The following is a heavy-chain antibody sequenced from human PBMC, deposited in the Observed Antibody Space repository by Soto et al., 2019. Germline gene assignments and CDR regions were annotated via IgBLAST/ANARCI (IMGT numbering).Heavy chain of an antibody. V-gene: IGHV1-18*01. CDR2: ISAYNGHT. CDR3: GRGEGGYFDH. CDR1: GYTFTNYG. Sequence: QVQLVQSGVEVKKPGASVKVSCKAMGYTFTNYGLSWVRQAPGEGLEWLGWISAYNGHTKYAQKVQDRVTLTTDTSASTAYLELRSLTSADTAVYYCGRGEGGYFDHWGQGTLVLVSS. J-gene: IGHJ4*02. D-gene: IGHD3-16*01.